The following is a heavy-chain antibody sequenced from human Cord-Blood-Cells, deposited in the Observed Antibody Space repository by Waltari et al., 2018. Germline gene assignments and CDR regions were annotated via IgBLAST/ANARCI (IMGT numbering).Heavy chain of an antibody. CDR1: GFTVSSNY. J-gene: IGHJ4*02. V-gene: IGHV3-53*01. CDR2: IYSGGST. Sequence: EVQLVESGGGLIQPGGSLSLSCAASGFTVSSNYMSWVRQGPGKGLEWVSVIYSGGSTYYADSVKGRFTISRDNSKNTLYLQMNSLRAEDTAVYYCARLDSSSWSHFDYWGQGTLVTVSS. D-gene: IGHD6-13*01. CDR3: ARLDSSSWSHFDY.